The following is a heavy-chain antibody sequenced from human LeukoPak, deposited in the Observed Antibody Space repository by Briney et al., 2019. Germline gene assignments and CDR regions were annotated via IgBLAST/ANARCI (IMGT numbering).Heavy chain of an antibody. CDR1: GFTFSSYS. J-gene: IGHJ3*02. V-gene: IGHV3-21*01. CDR3: ARFARELLAAFDI. D-gene: IGHD1-26*01. Sequence: PGGSLRLSCAASGFTFSSYSMNWARQAPGKGLEWVSSISSSSSYIYYADSVKGRFTITRDNAKNSLYLQMNSLRAEDTAVYYCARFARELLAAFDIWGQGTMVTVSS. CDR2: ISSSSSYI.